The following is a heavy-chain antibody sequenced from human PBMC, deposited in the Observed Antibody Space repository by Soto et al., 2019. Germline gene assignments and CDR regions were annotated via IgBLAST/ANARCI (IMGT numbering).Heavy chain of an antibody. Sequence: GGSLRLSCAASGFTFSSYAVSWVRQVPGKGLEWVSGISGSGGTTYYPDSVKGRFTISRDNSKNTLYLQMSSLRADDTAVYYCGKTKAEAAQYYYDGMDVWGQGTTVTVSS. J-gene: IGHJ6*02. CDR3: GKTKAEAAQYYYDGMDV. CDR1: GFTFSSYA. D-gene: IGHD6-13*01. CDR2: ISGSGGTT. V-gene: IGHV3-23*01.